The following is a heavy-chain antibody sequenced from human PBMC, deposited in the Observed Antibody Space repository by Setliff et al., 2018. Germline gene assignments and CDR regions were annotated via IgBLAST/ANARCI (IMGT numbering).Heavy chain of an antibody. CDR3: ARDPPWELRYFDL. V-gene: IGHV3-23*01. CDR2: ISGSGGNT. CDR1: GFTFSSYT. D-gene: IGHD1-26*01. Sequence: GGSLRLSCAASGFTFSSYTMSWVRQAPGKGLEWVSAISGSGGNTYYADSVKGRFTISRDNSNNTLYLQMNSLRADDTATYYCARDPPWELRYFDLWGRGTLVTVSS. J-gene: IGHJ2*01.